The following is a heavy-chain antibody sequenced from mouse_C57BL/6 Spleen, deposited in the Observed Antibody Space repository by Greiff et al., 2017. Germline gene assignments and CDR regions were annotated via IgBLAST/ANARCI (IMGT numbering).Heavy chain of an antibody. J-gene: IGHJ2*01. CDR3: ARTLTTVFDY. D-gene: IGHD1-1*01. CDR2: ISGGGGNT. Sequence: EVKLMESGGGLVKPGGSLKLSCAASGFTFSSYTMSWVRQTPEKRLEWVATISGGGGNTYYPDSVKGRFTISRDNAKNTLYLQMSSLRSESTALYYCARTLTTVFDYWGQGTTLTVSS. CDR1: GFTFSSYT. V-gene: IGHV5-9*01.